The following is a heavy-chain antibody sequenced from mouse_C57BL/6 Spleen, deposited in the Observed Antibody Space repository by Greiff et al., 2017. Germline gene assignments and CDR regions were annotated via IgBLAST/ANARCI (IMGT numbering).Heavy chain of an antibody. CDR1: GYAFSSYW. CDR2: IYPGDGDT. D-gene: IGHD1-1*01. J-gene: IGHJ2*01. V-gene: IGHV1-80*01. Sequence: QVQLQQSGAELVKPGASVKISCKASGYAFSSYWMNWVKQRPGKGLEWIGQIYPGDGDTNYNGKFKGKATLTADKSSSTAYMQLSSLTSEDSAVYFCARSVLRNYFDYWGQGTTLTVSS. CDR3: ARSVLRNYFDY.